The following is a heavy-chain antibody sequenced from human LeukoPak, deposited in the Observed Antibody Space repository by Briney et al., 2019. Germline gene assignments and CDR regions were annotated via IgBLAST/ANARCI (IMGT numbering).Heavy chain of an antibody. CDR2: ISYIGST. CDR3: ARIGRGYSSGWAIDY. J-gene: IGHJ4*02. Sequence: SETLSLTCSVSGGSISSYYWTWIRHPPGKGLEWIGYISYIGSTNYNPSLKSRVTISVATSNNQFSLKLSSVSAADMAVYYGARIGRGYSSGWAIDYWGQGTLVTVS. D-gene: IGHD6-19*01. CDR1: GGSISSYY. V-gene: IGHV4-59*01.